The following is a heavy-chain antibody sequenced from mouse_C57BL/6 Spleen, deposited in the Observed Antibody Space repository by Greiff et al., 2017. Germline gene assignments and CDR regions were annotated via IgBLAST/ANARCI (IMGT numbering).Heavy chain of an antibody. CDR3: ARTGTFPFFDY. V-gene: IGHV1-61*01. D-gene: IGHD4-1*01. J-gene: IGHJ2*01. Sequence: QVQLQQPGAELVRPGSSVKLSCKASGYTFTSYWMDWVKQRPGQGLEWIGNIYPSDSETHYNQKFKDKATLTVDKSSSTAYMQLSSLTSEDSAVYYCARTGTFPFFDYWGQGTTLTVSS. CDR1: GYTFTSYW. CDR2: IYPSDSET.